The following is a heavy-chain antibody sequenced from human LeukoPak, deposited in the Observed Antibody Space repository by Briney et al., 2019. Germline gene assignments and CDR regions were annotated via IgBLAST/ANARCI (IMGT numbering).Heavy chain of an antibody. J-gene: IGHJ4*02. CDR1: GGSFSRYY. V-gene: IGHV4-34*01. CDR2: INHSGST. Sequence: SETLSLTCAVYGGSFSRYYWSWIRQPPGKGLEWIGEINHSGSTNYNPSLKSRVTISEDTSKNQFSLKLSSVTAADTALYYFARASYGDDHFDYWGQGTLVTVSS. CDR3: ARASYGDDHFDY. D-gene: IGHD4-17*01.